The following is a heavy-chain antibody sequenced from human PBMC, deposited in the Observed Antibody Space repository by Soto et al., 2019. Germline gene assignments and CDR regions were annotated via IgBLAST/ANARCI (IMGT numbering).Heavy chain of an antibody. J-gene: IGHJ4*02. D-gene: IGHD5-18*01. CDR3: VRGNGYTYGPFDN. Sequence: QVQLVESGGGVVQPGRSLRLSCAASGFSFESYGMHWVRQAPGKGLEWVAAIWFDGSDRKYVDYVKGRFTISRDNSKNTVFLQMTSLSAADTAVYYCVRGNGYTYGPFDNWGQGTLVTVSS. V-gene: IGHV3-33*01. CDR1: GFSFESYG. CDR2: IWFDGSDR.